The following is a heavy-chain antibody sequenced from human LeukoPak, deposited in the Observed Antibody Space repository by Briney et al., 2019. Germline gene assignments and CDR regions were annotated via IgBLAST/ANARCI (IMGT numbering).Heavy chain of an antibody. D-gene: IGHD5-12*01. V-gene: IGHV3-7*01. CDR1: GFPFSTYW. Sequence: GGSLRLSCAASGFPFSTYWITWVHQAPGKGLEWVANIKNDGSEKNYVDSVKGRFTISRDNAGNSLFLQMNSLRVEDTAIYYCTRDSGLTGYDLLDYWGQGTLVTVSS. CDR3: TRDSGLTGYDLLDY. CDR2: IKNDGSEK. J-gene: IGHJ4*02.